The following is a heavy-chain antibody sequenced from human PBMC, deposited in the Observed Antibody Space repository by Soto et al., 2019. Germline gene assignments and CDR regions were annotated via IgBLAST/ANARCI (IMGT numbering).Heavy chain of an antibody. CDR1: GYTFTTYG. D-gene: IGHD1-1*01. Sequence: QVHLVQSGAEVKKPGASVKVSCKGSGYTFTTYGITWVRQAPGQGLEWMGWISAHNGNTNYAQKNQGRVTVTRDTSTGTGYMDLRSVSSDDTAVYYCERRRYGDYWGKGGLVTVSS. CDR3: ERRRYGDY. CDR2: ISAHNGNT. J-gene: IGHJ4*02. V-gene: IGHV1-18*01.